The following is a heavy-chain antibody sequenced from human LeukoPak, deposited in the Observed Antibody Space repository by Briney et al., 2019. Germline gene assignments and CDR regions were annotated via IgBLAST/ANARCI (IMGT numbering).Heavy chain of an antibody. CDR2: ISYDGSNK. V-gene: IGHV3-30*03. J-gene: IGHJ6*02. D-gene: IGHD2-2*01. CDR1: GFTFSSYG. Sequence: GGSLRLSCAASGFTFSSYGMHWVRQAPGKGLEWVAVISYDGSNKYYADSVKGRFTISRDNSKNTLYLQMNSLRAEDTAVYYCAGGGYCSSTSCYGGMDVWGQGTTVTVSS. CDR3: AGGGYCSSTSCYGGMDV.